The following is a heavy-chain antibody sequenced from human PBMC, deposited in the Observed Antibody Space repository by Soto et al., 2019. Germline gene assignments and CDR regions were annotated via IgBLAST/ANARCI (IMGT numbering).Heavy chain of an antibody. Sequence: GGSLRLSCAASGFTVSSNYMSWVRQAPGKGLEWVSVIYSGGSTYYADSVKGRFTISRDNSKNTLYLQMNSLRAEDTAVYYCARDRSGGSCEFDYWGQGTLVTVSS. CDR2: IYSGGST. CDR3: ARDRSGGSCEFDY. D-gene: IGHD2-15*01. V-gene: IGHV3-66*01. J-gene: IGHJ4*02. CDR1: GFTVSSNY.